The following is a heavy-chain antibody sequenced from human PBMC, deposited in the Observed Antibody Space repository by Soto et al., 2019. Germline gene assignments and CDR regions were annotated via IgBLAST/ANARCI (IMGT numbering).Heavy chain of an antibody. V-gene: IGHV4-59*01. CDR1: GASISTYY. CDR2: IHDSGST. J-gene: IGHJ5*02. Sequence: SETLSLTCTVSGASISTYYWSWVRQPPGKGLEWIGYIHDSGSTYYNPSLKSRVTMSLDTSRNQFFLQLNSVTAADTAVYYCAGESAGSGKNNWFDPWGQGMLVT. CDR3: AGESAGSGKNNWFDP. D-gene: IGHD3-10*01.